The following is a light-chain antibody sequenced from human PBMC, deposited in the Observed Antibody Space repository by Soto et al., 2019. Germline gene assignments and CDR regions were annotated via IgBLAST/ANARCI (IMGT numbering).Light chain of an antibody. J-gene: IGKJ5*01. CDR3: QQRSNWPT. CDR1: QTISSW. CDR2: KAS. V-gene: IGKV1-5*03. Sequence: DIQMTQSPSTLSGSVGDRVTITCRASQTISSWLAWYQQKPGKAPKLLIYKASTLKSGVPSRFSGSGSGTEFTLTISRLQPDDFAVYYCQQRSNWPTFGQGTRLEIK.